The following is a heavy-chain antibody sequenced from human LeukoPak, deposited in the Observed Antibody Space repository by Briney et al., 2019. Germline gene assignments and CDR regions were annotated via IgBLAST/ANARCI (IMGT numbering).Heavy chain of an antibody. Sequence: GGSLRLSCAASGFTFSSYSMNWVRQAPGKGLEWVSYISSSSSTIYYADSVKGRFTISRDNAKNSLYLQMNSLRAEDTAVYYCARETPHTAMGNYDYWGQGTLVTVSS. CDR3: ARETPHTAMGNYDY. CDR1: GFTFSSYS. V-gene: IGHV3-48*04. CDR2: ISSSSSTI. D-gene: IGHD5-18*01. J-gene: IGHJ4*02.